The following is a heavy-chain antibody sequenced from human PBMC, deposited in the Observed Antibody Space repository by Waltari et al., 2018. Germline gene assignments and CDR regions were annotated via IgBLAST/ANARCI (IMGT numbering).Heavy chain of an antibody. CDR1: GGSFSGYY. CDR2: INHSGST. D-gene: IGHD6-13*01. Sequence: QVQLQQWGAGLLKPSETLSLTCAVYGGSFSGYYWSWIRQPPGKGLEWIGEINHSGSTNYNPSLKSRVTISVDTSKNQFSLKLSSVTAADTAVYYCARGAFRQQQLEGANYYYYYYMDVWGKGTTVTVSS. V-gene: IGHV4-34*01. J-gene: IGHJ6*03. CDR3: ARGAFRQQQLEGANYYYYYYMDV.